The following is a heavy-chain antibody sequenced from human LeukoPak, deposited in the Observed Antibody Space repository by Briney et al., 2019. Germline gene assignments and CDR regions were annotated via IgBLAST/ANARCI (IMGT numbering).Heavy chain of an antibody. V-gene: IGHV4-59*01. Sequence: SETLSLTCTVSGGSISSYYWSWIRQPPGKGLEWIGYIYYSGSTNYNPSLKSRVTISVDTSKNQFSLMLSSVTAADTAVYYCARVSYSSGWYDDYFDYWGQGTLVTVSS. CDR3: ARVSYSSGWYDDYFDY. J-gene: IGHJ4*02. CDR2: IYYSGST. D-gene: IGHD6-19*01. CDR1: GGSISSYY.